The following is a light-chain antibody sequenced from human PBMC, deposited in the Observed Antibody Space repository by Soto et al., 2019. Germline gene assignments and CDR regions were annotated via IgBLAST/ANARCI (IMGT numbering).Light chain of an antibody. CDR1: SSDVGGYNY. Sequence: QSALTQPASVSGSPGQSITISCTGTSSDVGGYNYVSWYQQHPGKAPKLIMYEVSNRPSGVSNRFSGSKSGNTASLTISGLQAEYEADYYCNSYTSKSTGVFGTGTKLTVL. CDR3: NSYTSKSTGV. J-gene: IGLJ1*01. V-gene: IGLV2-14*01. CDR2: EVS.